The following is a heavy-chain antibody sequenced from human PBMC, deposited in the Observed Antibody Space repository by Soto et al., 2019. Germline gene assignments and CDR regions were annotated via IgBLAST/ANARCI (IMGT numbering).Heavy chain of an antibody. CDR3: ARVSYYYDSSGYPLGAFDI. CDR1: GYTFTSYG. Sequence: ASVKVSCKASGYTFTSYGISWVRQAPGQGLEWMGWISAYNGNTNYAQKLQGRVTMTTDTSTSTAYMELRSLRSDDTAVYYCARVSYYYDSSGYPLGAFDIWGQGTMVTVSS. CDR2: ISAYNGNT. V-gene: IGHV1-18*01. D-gene: IGHD3-22*01. J-gene: IGHJ3*02.